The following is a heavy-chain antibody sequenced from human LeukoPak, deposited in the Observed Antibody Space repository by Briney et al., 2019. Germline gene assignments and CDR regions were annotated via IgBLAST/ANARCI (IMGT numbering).Heavy chain of an antibody. Sequence: SVKVSCKASGGTFSSYAISWVRQAPGQGLEWMGRIIPILGIANYAQKFQGRVTITADKSTSTAYMELSSLRSEDTAVYYCARDGDYYGSGSHPGGYWGQGTLVTVSS. CDR3: ARDGDYYGSGSHPGGY. J-gene: IGHJ4*02. V-gene: IGHV1-69*04. D-gene: IGHD3-10*01. CDR2: IIPILGIA. CDR1: GGTFSSYA.